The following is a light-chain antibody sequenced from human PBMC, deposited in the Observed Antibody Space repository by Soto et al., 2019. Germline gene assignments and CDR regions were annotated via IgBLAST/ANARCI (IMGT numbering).Light chain of an antibody. CDR3: QQYSTYPWT. V-gene: IGKV1-5*01. Sequence: DIQMTQAPSTLSVAVGGTVTITCRANQTISEFLAWYQQKPGKAPKLLIYDAFGLEKGVPSRFGGSGSGTEFTLTINSLQPDDLGTYYCQQYSTYPWTFGQGTKVDIK. CDR2: DAF. CDR1: QTISEF. J-gene: IGKJ1*01.